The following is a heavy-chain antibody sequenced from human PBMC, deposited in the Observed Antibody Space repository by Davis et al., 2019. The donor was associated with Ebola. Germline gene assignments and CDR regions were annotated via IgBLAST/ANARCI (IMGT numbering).Heavy chain of an antibody. CDR3: TTDVVPAATRGVYYYYYYMDV. Sequence: GESLKISCAASGFTFSSYAMSWVRQAPGKGLEWVGRIKSKTDGGTTDYAAPVKGRFTVSRGDSKNTLFLQMNSLKTEDTAVYYCTTDVVPAATRGVYYYYYYMDVWGKGTTVTVSS. D-gene: IGHD2-2*01. V-gene: IGHV3-15*01. CDR1: GFTFSSYA. J-gene: IGHJ6*03. CDR2: IKSKTDGGTT.